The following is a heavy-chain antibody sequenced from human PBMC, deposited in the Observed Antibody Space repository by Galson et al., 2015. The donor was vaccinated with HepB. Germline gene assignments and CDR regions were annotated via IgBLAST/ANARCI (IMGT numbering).Heavy chain of an antibody. Sequence: SLRLSCAASGFTFSNYWMHWVRQIPGKGLVWVSRINSVGTTTTYADSVKDRFTISRDNAKNTLYLQMNSLSAEDTAVYYCARDQGGVFGVVPSDYWGQGTLVTVSS. CDR2: INSVGTTT. D-gene: IGHD3-3*01. J-gene: IGHJ4*02. V-gene: IGHV3-74*03. CDR1: GFTFSNYW. CDR3: ARDQGGVFGVVPSDY.